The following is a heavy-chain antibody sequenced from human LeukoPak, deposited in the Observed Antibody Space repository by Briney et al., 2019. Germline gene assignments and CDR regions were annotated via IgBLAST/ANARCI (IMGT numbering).Heavy chain of an antibody. Sequence: GGSLRLSCAASGLTVSSNYMSWVRQAPGMGLEWVSFIYSGGSTYYADSVKGRFTISRDNSKNTLYLQMNSLRAEDTAVYYCAILEPVLLWFGELGAHAFDIWGQGTMVTVSS. CDR3: AILEPVLLWFGELGAHAFDI. V-gene: IGHV3-53*01. CDR2: IYSGGST. D-gene: IGHD3-10*01. J-gene: IGHJ3*02. CDR1: GLTVSSNY.